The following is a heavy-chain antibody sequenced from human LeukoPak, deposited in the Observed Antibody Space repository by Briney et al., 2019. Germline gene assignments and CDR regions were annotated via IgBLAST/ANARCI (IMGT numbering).Heavy chain of an antibody. CDR3: ARGYPLYYYDSSGYADY. Sequence: ASVKVSCKASGYTFTGYYMHWVRQATGQGLEWMGWMNPNSGNTGYAQKFQGRVTMTRNTSISTAYMELSSLRSEDTAVYYCARGYPLYYYDSSGYADYWGREPWSPSPQ. D-gene: IGHD3-22*01. V-gene: IGHV1-8*02. CDR2: MNPNSGNT. CDR1: GYTFTGYY. J-gene: IGHJ4*02.